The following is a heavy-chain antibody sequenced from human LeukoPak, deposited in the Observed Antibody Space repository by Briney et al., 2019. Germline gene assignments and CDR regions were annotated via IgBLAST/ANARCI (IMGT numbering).Heavy chain of an antibody. J-gene: IGHJ4*02. Sequence: GGSLRLSCAASGFTFSSYAMSWVRQAPGKGLGWVANIKLDGSEKYFMDSVKGRFTISRDNAKSALYLEMNSLRAEDTAEYFCARERMYSGSGSTYPYYDYWGQGTLVTVSS. CDR2: IKLDGSEK. V-gene: IGHV3-7*01. CDR3: ARERMYSGSGSTYPYYDY. CDR1: GFTFSSYA. D-gene: IGHD3-10*01.